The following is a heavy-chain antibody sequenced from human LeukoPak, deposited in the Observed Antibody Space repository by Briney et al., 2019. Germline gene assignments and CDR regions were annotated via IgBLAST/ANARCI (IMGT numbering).Heavy chain of an antibody. V-gene: IGHV1-2*02. Sequence: ASVKVSCKASGYTFTGYYMHCVRQAPGQGLEWMGWINPNSGGTNYAQKFQGRVTMTRDTSISTAYMELRRLRSDDTAVYYCARVPITMVRGVIRDWFDPWGQGTLVTVSS. J-gene: IGHJ5*02. CDR3: ARVPITMVRGVIRDWFDP. CDR1: GYTFTGYY. D-gene: IGHD3-10*01. CDR2: INPNSGGT.